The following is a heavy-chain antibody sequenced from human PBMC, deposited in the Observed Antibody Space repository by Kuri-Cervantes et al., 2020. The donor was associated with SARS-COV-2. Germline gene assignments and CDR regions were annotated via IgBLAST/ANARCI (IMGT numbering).Heavy chain of an antibody. D-gene: IGHD6-25*01. CDR2: ISSSSSYI. V-gene: IGHV3-21*01. CDR1: GFTFSSYS. Sequence: GESLKISCAASGFTFSSYSMNWVRQAPGKGLEWVSSISSSSSYIYYADSVKGRFTISRDNAKNSLYLQMNSLRAEDTAVYYCASGCSSGLDAFDIWGQGTMVTVSS. J-gene: IGHJ3*02. CDR3: ASGCSSGLDAFDI.